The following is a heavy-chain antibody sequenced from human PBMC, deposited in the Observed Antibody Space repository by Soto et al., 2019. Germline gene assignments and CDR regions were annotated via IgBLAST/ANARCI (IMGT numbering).Heavy chain of an antibody. D-gene: IGHD6-13*01. J-gene: IGHJ4*02. CDR1: GDSVSSNSSA. CDR3: ARVASIAAAGPFDY. CDR2: PYYRSKSYN. V-gene: IGHV6-1*01. Sequence: PSQTLSLTCAISGDSVSSNSSAWNRIRQSPSRGLEWLGRPYYRSKSYNDSAVSVKSRITINTDTSKNQFSLQLNSVTPEDTAVYYCARVASIAAAGPFDYWGQGPLVNVS.